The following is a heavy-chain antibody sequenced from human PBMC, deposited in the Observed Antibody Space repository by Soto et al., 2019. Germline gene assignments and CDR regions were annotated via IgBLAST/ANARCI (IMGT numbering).Heavy chain of an antibody. J-gene: IGHJ4*02. CDR2: SSNSGSFT. Sequence: LRLSCAASGFTFSDHYMSWIRQAPGKGLEWIGYSSNSGSFTRYADSVKGRFPISRDNAKNSLYLQINSLRGDDTATYFCVRSGDNYNLLDYWGQGTPVTVSS. V-gene: IGHV3-11*06. CDR1: GFTFSDHY. D-gene: IGHD1-1*01. CDR3: VRSGDNYNLLDY.